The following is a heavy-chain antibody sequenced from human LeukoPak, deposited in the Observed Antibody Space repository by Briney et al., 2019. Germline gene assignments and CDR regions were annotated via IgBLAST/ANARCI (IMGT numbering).Heavy chain of an antibody. D-gene: IGHD6-13*01. J-gene: IGHJ4*02. CDR1: GGSISSSSYY. V-gene: IGHV4-39*01. Sequence: SETLSLTCTVSGGSISSSSYYWGWIRQPPGKGLEWIGSIYYSGSTYYNPSLKSRVTISVDTSKNQFSLKLSFVTAADTAVYYCARYSSSWLTLDYWGQGTLVTVSS. CDR2: IYYSGST. CDR3: ARYSSSWLTLDY.